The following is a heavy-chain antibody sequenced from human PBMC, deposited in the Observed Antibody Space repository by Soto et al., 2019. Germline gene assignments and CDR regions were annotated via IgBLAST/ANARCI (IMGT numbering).Heavy chain of an antibody. CDR2: IKQDGSEK. D-gene: IGHD4-4*01. CDR3: ASTPWGPPHDYSKSTDFDY. J-gene: IGHJ4*02. CDR1: GFTFSSYW. V-gene: IGHV3-7*01. Sequence: GGSLRLSCAASGFTFSSYWMSWVRQAPGKGLEWVANIKQDGSEKYYVDSVKGRFTISRDNAKNSLYLQMNSLRAEDTAVYYCASTPWGPPHDYSKSTDFDYWGQGTLVTVSS.